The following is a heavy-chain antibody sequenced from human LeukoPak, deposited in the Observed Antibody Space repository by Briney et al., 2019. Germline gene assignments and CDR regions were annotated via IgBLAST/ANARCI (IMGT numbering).Heavy chain of an antibody. D-gene: IGHD6-19*01. CDR1: GGSFSGYY. CDR2: INHSGST. V-gene: IGHV4-34*01. J-gene: IGHJ1*01. CDR3: ARGSVSGWYFMGYIQH. Sequence: SETLSLTCAVYGGSFSGYYWSWIRQPPGKGLEWIGEINHSGSTNYNPSLKSRVTISVDTSKNQFSLKLSSVTAADTAVYYCARGSVSGWYFMGYIQHWGQGTLVTVSS.